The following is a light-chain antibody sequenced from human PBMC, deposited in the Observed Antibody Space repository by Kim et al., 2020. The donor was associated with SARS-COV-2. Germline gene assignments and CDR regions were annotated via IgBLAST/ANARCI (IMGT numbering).Light chain of an antibody. V-gene: IGKV2-28*01. Sequence: EPASISCRSSQSLLHSNGYNYLDWYLQKPGQSPQLLIYLGSNRASGVPDRFSGSGSGTDFTLKISRVEAEDVGVYYCMQALQTPYTFGQGTQAGD. J-gene: IGKJ2*01. CDR3: MQALQTPYT. CDR2: LGS. CDR1: QSLLHSNGYNY.